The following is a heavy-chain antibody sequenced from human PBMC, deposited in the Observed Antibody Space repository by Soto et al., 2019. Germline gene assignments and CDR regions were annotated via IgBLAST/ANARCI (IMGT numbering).Heavy chain of an antibody. CDR1: GYPVTAYY. CDR2: INPATGAA. CDR3: ARGGGVGVAGSAAFDM. J-gene: IGHJ3*02. V-gene: IGHV1-2*02. Sequence: QLHLVQSGAVVKKPGASVTVSCSASGYPVTAYYMHWVRQAPGRGLEWMGGINPATGAAKYTQTFQGRVTMTRETSTGTVFMGLGGLTSEDTAVFYCARGGGVGVAGSAAFDMWGQGTLVTVSS. D-gene: IGHD3-3*01.